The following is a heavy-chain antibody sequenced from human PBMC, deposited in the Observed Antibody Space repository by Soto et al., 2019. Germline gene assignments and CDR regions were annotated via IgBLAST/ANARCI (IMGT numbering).Heavy chain of an antibody. Sequence: EVQLVESGGGLVKPGGSLRLSCAASGFTFSNAWMSWVRQAPGKGLEWVGRIKSKTDGGATDYAAPVKGRFPISRDDPKNTLYLQMNSLKTEDTAVYYCTRIRTILGGRYFDYWGQGTLVTVSS. J-gene: IGHJ4*02. CDR2: IKSKTDGGAT. V-gene: IGHV3-15*01. CDR1: GFTFSNAW. D-gene: IGHD3-3*01. CDR3: TRIRTILGGRYFDY.